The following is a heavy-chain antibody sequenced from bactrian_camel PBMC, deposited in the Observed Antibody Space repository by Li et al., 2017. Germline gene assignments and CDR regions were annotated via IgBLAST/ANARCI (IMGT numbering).Heavy chain of an antibody. V-gene: IGHV3S54*01. CDR2: IDPGGGST. D-gene: IGHD8*01. J-gene: IGHJ4*01. CDR3: AAIIQCRANWNETGTYNY. Sequence: HVQLVESGGGSVQAGGSLRLSCAASGRTRGVGCMAWFRRFPGGKDREGVASIDPGGGSTVVADSVKGRFTISQDNAKTTLYQQMNSLKPEDTAVYYCAAIIQCRANWNETGTYNYWGQGTQVTVS. CDR1: GRTRGVGC.